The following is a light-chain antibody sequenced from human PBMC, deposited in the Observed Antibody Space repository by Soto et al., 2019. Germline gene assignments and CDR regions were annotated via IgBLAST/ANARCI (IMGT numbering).Light chain of an antibody. CDR1: SSDVGGYNY. Sequence: QSALTQPPSASGSPGQSVTISCTGTSSDVGGYNYVSWYQQHPGKAPKLMIDEVSKRPSGVPDRFSGSKSGNTASLTVSGLQAEDEADYYCSSYAGSNNVFGTGTKVTAL. CDR3: SSYAGSNNV. J-gene: IGLJ1*01. CDR2: EVS. V-gene: IGLV2-8*01.